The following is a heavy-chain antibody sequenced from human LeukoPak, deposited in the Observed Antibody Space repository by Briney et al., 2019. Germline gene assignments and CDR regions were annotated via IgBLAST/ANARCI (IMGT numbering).Heavy chain of an antibody. V-gene: IGHV3-21*01. CDR1: GLTFSIYS. Sequence: PGGSLRLSCAASGLTFSIYSMNWVHPGPGKGLEWVSSISSSSSYIYYADSVKGRFTISRDNAKNSLYLQMNSLRAEDTAVYYCARDHGAYYGDYVGTYYYYGMDVWGQGTTVTVSS. CDR2: ISSSSSYI. D-gene: IGHD4-17*01. J-gene: IGHJ6*02. CDR3: ARDHGAYYGDYVGTYYYYGMDV.